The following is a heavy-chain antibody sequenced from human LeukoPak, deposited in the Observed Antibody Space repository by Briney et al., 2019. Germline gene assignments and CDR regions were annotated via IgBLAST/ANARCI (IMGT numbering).Heavy chain of an antibody. CDR3: ARGHKDCSRISCFTIYYYHGMDI. J-gene: IGHJ6*02. CDR2: MNPNSGDR. CDR1: GYTFTNYD. D-gene: IGHD2-2*02. V-gene: IGHV1-8*01. Sequence: ASVKVPCKASGYTFTNYDLNWVRQAPGQGLEWMGWMNPNSGDRGNAQKFQGRVTMTSDTSISTAYMELSSLRSDDTAVYYCARGHKDCSRISCFTIYYYHGMDIWGQGTMVTVFS.